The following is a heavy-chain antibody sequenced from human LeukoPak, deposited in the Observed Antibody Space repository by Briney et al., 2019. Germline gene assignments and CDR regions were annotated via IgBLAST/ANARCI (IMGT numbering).Heavy chain of an antibody. CDR3: ARANSYGSGSLVN. Sequence: ASVKVSCKASGYTFTGYYMHWVQQSPGQGLEWMGWINPNSGGTNYAQKFQGRVTMTRDTSISTAYMELSRLRSDDTAVYYCARANSYGSGSLVNWGQGTLVTVS. V-gene: IGHV1-2*02. CDR2: INPNSGGT. CDR1: GYTFTGYY. J-gene: IGHJ4*02. D-gene: IGHD3-10*01.